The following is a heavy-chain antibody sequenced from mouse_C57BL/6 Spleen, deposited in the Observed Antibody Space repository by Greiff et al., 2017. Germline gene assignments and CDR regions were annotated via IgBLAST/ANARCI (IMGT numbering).Heavy chain of an antibody. J-gene: IGHJ4*01. CDR1: GFSLTSYG. V-gene: IGHV2-2*01. Sequence: VHLVESGPGLVQPSQSLSITCTVSGFSLTSYGVHWVRQSPGKGLEWLGVIWSGGSTDYNAAFISRLSISKDNSKSQVFFKMNSLQADDTAIYYCADGNHYYAMDYWGQGTSVTVSS. CDR3: ADGNHYYAMDY. CDR2: IWSGGST. D-gene: IGHD2-1*01.